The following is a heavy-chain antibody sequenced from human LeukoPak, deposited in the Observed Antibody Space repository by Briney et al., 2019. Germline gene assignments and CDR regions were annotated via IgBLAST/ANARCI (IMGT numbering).Heavy chain of an antibody. CDR2: IRGDTDSGTT. V-gene: IGHV3-15*01. CDR3: TRLVGAANYN. CDR1: GFSFSNAW. J-gene: IGHJ4*02. Sequence: GGPLRLSCAASGFSFSNAWMNWVRQAPGKGLEWVGRIRGDTDSGTTDYAAPVKGRFTISRDDSTTTLYLEMNSLKIDDTAVYYCTRLVGAANYNWGQGTLVTVSS. D-gene: IGHD1-26*01.